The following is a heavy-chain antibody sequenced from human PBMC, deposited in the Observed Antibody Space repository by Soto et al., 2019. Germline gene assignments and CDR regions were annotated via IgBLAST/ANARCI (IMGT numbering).Heavy chain of an antibody. D-gene: IGHD6-13*01. J-gene: IGHJ6*02. Sequence: GGSLRLSCAASGFTVSSNYMSWVRQAPGKGLEWVSVIYSGGSTYYADSVKGRFTISRDNSKNTLYLQMNSLRAEDTAVYYCAKDRSKTAASGPPKFYYYYGMDVWGPG. CDR3: AKDRSKTAASGPPKFYYYYGMDV. CDR2: IYSGGST. V-gene: IGHV3-53*05. CDR1: GFTVSSNY.